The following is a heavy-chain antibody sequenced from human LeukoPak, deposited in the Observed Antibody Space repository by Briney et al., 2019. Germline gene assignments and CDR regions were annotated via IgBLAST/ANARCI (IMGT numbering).Heavy chain of an antibody. CDR1: GFTFSSSA. V-gene: IGHV3-23*01. CDR3: AKAGSIRFDY. D-gene: IGHD1-26*01. CDR2: INGST. J-gene: IGHJ4*02. Sequence: GGSLRLSCAASGFTFSSSAMSWVRQAPGKGLEWVSGINGSTYYADSVKGRFTISRDNSKNTLFLQMNSLRAEDTAVYYCAKAGSIRFDYWGQGTLVTVSS.